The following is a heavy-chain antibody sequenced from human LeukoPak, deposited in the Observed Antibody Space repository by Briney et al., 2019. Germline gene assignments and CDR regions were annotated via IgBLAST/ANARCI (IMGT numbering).Heavy chain of an antibody. Sequence: ETLSLTCAVYGGSFSGYYWSWIRQPPGKGLEWIGEINHSGSTNYNPSLKSRVTISVDTSKNQFSLKLSSVTAADTAVYYCARGLPSTSYDYVWGSYRYTPTFDYWGQGTLVTVSS. CDR2: INHSGST. CDR1: GGSFSGYY. CDR3: ARGLPSTSYDYVWGSYRYTPTFDY. J-gene: IGHJ4*02. D-gene: IGHD3-16*02. V-gene: IGHV4-34*01.